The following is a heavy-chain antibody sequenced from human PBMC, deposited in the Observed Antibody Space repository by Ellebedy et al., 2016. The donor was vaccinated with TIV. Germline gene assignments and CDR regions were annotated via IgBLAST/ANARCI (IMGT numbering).Heavy chain of an antibody. CDR3: TRTMSRREDPPDD. D-gene: IGHD5/OR15-5a*01. J-gene: IGHJ4*02. Sequence: GESLKISCIASGFTFSSYWMSWVRQAPGKGLEWVANIKHDENEKYYVDSVKGRFTISRDNAKNSLYLQMNSLRAEDTAIYYCTRTMSRREDPPDDWGQGTLVTVSS. CDR1: GFTFSSYW. V-gene: IGHV3-7*03. CDR2: IKHDENEK.